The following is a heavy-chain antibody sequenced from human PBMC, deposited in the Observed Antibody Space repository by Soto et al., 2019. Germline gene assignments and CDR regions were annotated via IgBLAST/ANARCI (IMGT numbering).Heavy chain of an antibody. J-gene: IGHJ5*02. Sequence: QVQLQESGPGLVKPSQTLSLTCTVSGGSISSGDYYWIWIRQPPGKGLEWIGYIYYSRSTYYNPYLTSRVTISVATSKAQFSMTLSSVTAADTAVYYCAREAIFRGVTRGGYTWFDPWGQGTLVTVSS. CDR3: AREAIFRGVTRGGYTWFDP. CDR2: IYYSRST. V-gene: IGHV4-30-4*01. D-gene: IGHD3-10*01. CDR1: GGSISSGDYY.